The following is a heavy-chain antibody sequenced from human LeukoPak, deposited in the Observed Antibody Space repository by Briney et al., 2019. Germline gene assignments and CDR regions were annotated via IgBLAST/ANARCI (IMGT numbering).Heavy chain of an antibody. J-gene: IGHJ5*02. CDR1: GFTFSTYA. Sequence: PGGSLRLSCAASGFTFSTYALTWVRQAPGKGLEWVSTIGGSGGVTYYADSVKGRFTMSRDNSKNTLYLQMNSLRAEDTAVYYCAKDGRGGDCTSASCTNWFGPWGQGTLVTVSS. V-gene: IGHV3-23*01. CDR3: AKDGRGGDCTSASCTNWFGP. D-gene: IGHD2-2*01. CDR2: IGGSGGVT.